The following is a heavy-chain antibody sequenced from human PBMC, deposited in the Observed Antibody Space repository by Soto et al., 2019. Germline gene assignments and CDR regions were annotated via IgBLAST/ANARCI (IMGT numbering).Heavy chain of an antibody. CDR1: GGSISSSSYY. CDR3: ARHNSSSWWGYYFDY. Sequence: SETLSLTCTVSGGSISSSSYYWGWIRQPPGKGLEWIGSIYYSGSTYYNPSLKSRVTISVDTSKNQFSLKLSSVTAADTAVYYCARHNSSSWWGYYFDYWGQGTLVTVSS. J-gene: IGHJ4*02. CDR2: IYYSGST. D-gene: IGHD6-13*01. V-gene: IGHV4-39*01.